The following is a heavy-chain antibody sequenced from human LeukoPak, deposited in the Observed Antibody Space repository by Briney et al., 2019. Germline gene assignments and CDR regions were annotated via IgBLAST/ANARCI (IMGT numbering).Heavy chain of an antibody. J-gene: IGHJ4*02. CDR1: GGSFSGYY. CDR3: VRDRELTY. CDR2: INHSGST. Sequence: PSETLSLTCAVYGGSFSGYYRSWIRQPPGKGLEWTEEINHSGSTNYNPSLRSRVTISVDTSKNQFSLRLTSMTAADAAVYYCVRDRELTYWGQGTLVTVSS. V-gene: IGHV4-34*01. D-gene: IGHD5-24*01.